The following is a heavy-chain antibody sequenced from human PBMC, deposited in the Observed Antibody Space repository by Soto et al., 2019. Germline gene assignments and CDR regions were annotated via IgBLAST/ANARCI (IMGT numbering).Heavy chain of an antibody. V-gene: IGHV2-5*02. CDR3: AHRVLRTVFGLVTTTAIYFDF. D-gene: IGHD3-3*01. J-gene: IGHJ4*02. CDR1: GFSLTTSGVG. CDR2: IYWDDDK. Sequence: QITLNESGPTVVRPTETLTVTCRFSGFSLTTSGVGVGWIRQSPGKAPEWLALIYWDDDKHYSASLKSRLTITKDTSKNQVVLTVSDLDPTDTATYYCAHRVLRTVFGLVTTTAIYFDFWGQGTPVAVSS.